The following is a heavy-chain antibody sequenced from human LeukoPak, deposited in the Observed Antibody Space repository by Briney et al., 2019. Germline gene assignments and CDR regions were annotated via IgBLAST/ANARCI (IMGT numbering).Heavy chain of an antibody. J-gene: IGHJ6*02. CDR1: GFTFSSYA. D-gene: IGHD3-16*01. CDR2: ISDYP. V-gene: IGHV3-23*05. CDR3: TKDSQGSYDGFWYGTYGMDV. Sequence: GGSLRLSCAASGFTFSSYAMSWVRQAPGKGLEWVSTISDYPHYADSVRGRFTISRDNSRKTVFLQMNSLTPEDAATYYCTKDSQGSYDGFWYGTYGMDVWGQGTTVTVSS.